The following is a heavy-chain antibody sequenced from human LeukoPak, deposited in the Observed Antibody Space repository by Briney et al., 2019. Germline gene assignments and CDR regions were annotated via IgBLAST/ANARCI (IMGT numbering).Heavy chain of an antibody. CDR2: ISYDVTTK. CDR3: ARDGATFSGYDWYYYMDV. V-gene: IGHV3-30*04. D-gene: IGHD5-12*01. J-gene: IGHJ6*03. Sequence: GGSLRLSCAASGFIFSTYTMHWVRQAPGKGLEWVAVISYDVTTKFYADSVEGRFTVSRDNSKNTLYLQVNSLRREDTAVYYCARDGATFSGYDWYYYMDVWGKGTTVTVSS. CDR1: GFIFSTYT.